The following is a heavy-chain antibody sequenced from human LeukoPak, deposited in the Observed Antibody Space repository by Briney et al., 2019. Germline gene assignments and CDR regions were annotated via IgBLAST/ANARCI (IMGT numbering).Heavy chain of an antibody. CDR3: AKCSPYDFHFEY. Sequence: SETLSLTRTVCGGSISTNRYYWGWIRQPPGKGLVWIGSVYYRGTPYENPSLRNRVTMSVDTSKNQFSLKLSSVTAADTAVYYCAKCSPYDFHFEYWGQGMLVTVSS. V-gene: IGHV4-39*01. CDR2: VYYRGTP. J-gene: IGHJ4*02. D-gene: IGHD3-3*01. CDR1: GGSISTNRYY.